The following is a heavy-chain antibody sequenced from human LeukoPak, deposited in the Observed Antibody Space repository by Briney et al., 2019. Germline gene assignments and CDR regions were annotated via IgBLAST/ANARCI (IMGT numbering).Heavy chain of an antibody. Sequence: PGGSLRLSCATSGFSFSSFWTSWVRQAPGKGLEGVANIKKDGSEKYYVDSVKGRFTISRDDVKNSLYLQMNSLRAEDTGVYYCVKTRGPVYGDYDYYFDYWGQGTLVTVSS. J-gene: IGHJ4*02. CDR3: VKTRGPVYGDYDYYFDY. CDR1: GFSFSSFW. CDR2: IKKDGSEK. V-gene: IGHV3-7*03. D-gene: IGHD4-17*01.